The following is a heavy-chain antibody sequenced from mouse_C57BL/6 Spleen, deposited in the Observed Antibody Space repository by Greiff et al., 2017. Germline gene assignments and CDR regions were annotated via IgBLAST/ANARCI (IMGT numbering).Heavy chain of an antibody. CDR2: IDPSDSET. V-gene: IGHV1-52*01. J-gene: IGHJ2*01. CDR3: ARGGTVVGGYFDY. CDR1: GYTFTSYW. Sequence: VKLQQSGAELVRPGSSVKLSCKASGYTFTSYWMHWVKQRPIQGLEWIGNIDPSDSETHYNQKFKDKATLTVDKSSSTAYMQLSSLTSEDSAVYYCARGGTVVGGYFDYWGQGTTLTVSS. D-gene: IGHD1-1*01.